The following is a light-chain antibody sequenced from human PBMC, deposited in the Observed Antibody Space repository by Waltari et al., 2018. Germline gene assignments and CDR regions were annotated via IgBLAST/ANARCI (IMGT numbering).Light chain of an antibody. CDR3: QQAYSFPFT. Sequence: AVQLTQSPSSLSASVGDRVTITCRASQAVSSALAWYQQKPGKAPNLLIYDASNLESGVPSRFSGSGSGTHFTLTISSLQPADFATYYCQQAYSFPFTFGPGTKVDI. CDR1: QAVSSA. CDR2: DAS. V-gene: IGKV1-13*02. J-gene: IGKJ3*01.